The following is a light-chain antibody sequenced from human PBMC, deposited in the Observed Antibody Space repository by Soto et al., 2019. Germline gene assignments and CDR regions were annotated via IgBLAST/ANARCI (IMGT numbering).Light chain of an antibody. CDR2: GAS. CDR1: QTISSF. V-gene: IGKV3-20*01. J-gene: IGKJ1*01. Sequence: EIVLTQSPGTLSLSPGEGATLSCRASQTISSFLAWYQQKRGQAPRLLIHGASNKATGIPDRFSGSGYGTDFTLTITRLEPEDFAVYYCQQYGGSPRTFGQGTKVEVK. CDR3: QQYGGSPRT.